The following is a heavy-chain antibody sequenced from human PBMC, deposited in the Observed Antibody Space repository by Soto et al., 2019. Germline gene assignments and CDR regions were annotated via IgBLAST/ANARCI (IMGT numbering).Heavy chain of an antibody. D-gene: IGHD3-9*01. CDR2: ISAYNGNT. J-gene: IGHJ5*02. V-gene: IGHV1-18*01. CDR1: GYTFTSYG. Sequence: ASVKVSCKASGYTFTSYGISWVRQAPGQGLEWMGWISAYNGNTNYAQKLQGRVTTTTDTSTSTAYMELRSLRSDDTAVYYCARVVDYDILTGWFEPWGQGTLVTVSS. CDR3: ARVVDYDILTGWFEP.